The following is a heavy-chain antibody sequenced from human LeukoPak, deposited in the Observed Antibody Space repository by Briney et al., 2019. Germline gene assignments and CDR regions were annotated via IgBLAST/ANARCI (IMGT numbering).Heavy chain of an antibody. V-gene: IGHV3-43*01. CDR1: GFTFDDYA. Sequence: GGSLRLSCAASGFTFDDYAMHWVRQAPGKGLEWVSLISWDGGSTYYADSVKGRFTISRDNSKNSLYLQMNSLRTEDTALYYCAKDSPGNTYYYDSSGSLDYWGQGTLVTVSS. CDR2: ISWDGGST. CDR3: AKDSPGNTYYYDSSGSLDY. D-gene: IGHD3-22*01. J-gene: IGHJ4*02.